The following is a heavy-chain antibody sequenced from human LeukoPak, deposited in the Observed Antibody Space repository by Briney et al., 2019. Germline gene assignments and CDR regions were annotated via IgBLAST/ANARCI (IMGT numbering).Heavy chain of an antibody. J-gene: IGHJ4*02. CDR1: GDSVSSNSAT. Sequence: SQTLSLTCAISGDSVSSNSATWNWIRQSPSKGLEWLGRTYYRSKWYNDYVVSVKSRITINPDTSKNQFFLQLNSVTPEDTAVYYCARGVGGSRPSYYFDYWGQGTLVTVSS. CDR3: ARGVGGSRPSYYFDY. V-gene: IGHV6-1*01. CDR2: TYYRSKWYN. D-gene: IGHD1-26*01.